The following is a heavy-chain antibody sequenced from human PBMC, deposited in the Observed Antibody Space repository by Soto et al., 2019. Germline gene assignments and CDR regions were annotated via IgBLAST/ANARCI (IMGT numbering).Heavy chain of an antibody. CDR3: AKALSRLIAVAGNYYYYGMDV. V-gene: IGHV3-30*18. CDR1: GFTFSSYG. Sequence: GGSLRLSCAASGFTFSSYGMHWVRQAPGKGLEWVAVISYDGSNKYYADSVKGRFTISRDNSKNTLYLQMNSLRAEDTAVYYCAKALSRLIAVAGNYYYYGMDVWGQGTTVTVSS. D-gene: IGHD6-19*01. J-gene: IGHJ6*02. CDR2: ISYDGSNK.